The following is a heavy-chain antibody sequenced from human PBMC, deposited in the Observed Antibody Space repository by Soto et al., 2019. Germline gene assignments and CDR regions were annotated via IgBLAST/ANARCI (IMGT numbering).Heavy chain of an antibody. CDR1: GDSVSSNSAA. V-gene: IGHV6-1*01. CDR2: TYYRSEWYN. J-gene: IGHJ6*03. D-gene: IGHD6-13*01. Sequence: SQTLSLTCAISGDSVSSNSAAWNWIRQSPSRGLEWLGRTYYRSEWYNDYAVSVKSRITINPDTSKNQFSLQLNSVTPEDTAVYYCARFMYSSSWPDYYYYYMDVWGKGTTVTVSS. CDR3: ARFMYSSSWPDYYYYYMDV.